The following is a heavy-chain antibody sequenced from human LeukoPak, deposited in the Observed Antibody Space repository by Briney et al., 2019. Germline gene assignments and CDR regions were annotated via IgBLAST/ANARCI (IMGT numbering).Heavy chain of an antibody. D-gene: IGHD3-3*01. V-gene: IGHV4-38-2*02. J-gene: IGHJ5*02. Sequence: SETLSLTCTVSGYSISSGYYWGWIRQPPGKGLEWIGSIYHSGSTYYNPSLKSRVTISVDTSKNQFSLKLSSVTAADTAVYYCARGIRFARFDPWGQGTLVTVSS. CDR2: IYHSGST. CDR1: GYSISSGYY. CDR3: ARGIRFARFDP.